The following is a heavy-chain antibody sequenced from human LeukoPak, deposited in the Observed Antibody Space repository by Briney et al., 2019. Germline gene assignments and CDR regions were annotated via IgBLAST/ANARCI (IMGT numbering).Heavy chain of an antibody. CDR1: GFTFSDYY. J-gene: IGHJ3*02. D-gene: IGHD3-22*01. Sequence: GGSLRLSCAASGFTFSDYYMTWVRLAPGKGLEWVSSISGSSSHVWYADSVKGRFTSSRDNAKNSLYLQMSSLRVEDTAVYYCARDQYYSDSSGYPYDIWGQGTMVTVSS. CDR3: ARDQYYSDSSGYPYDI. V-gene: IGHV3-21*01. CDR2: ISGSSSHV.